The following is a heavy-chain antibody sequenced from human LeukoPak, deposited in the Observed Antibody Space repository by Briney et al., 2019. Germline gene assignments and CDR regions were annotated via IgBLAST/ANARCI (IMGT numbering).Heavy chain of an antibody. Sequence: GGSLRLSCAASGFTFSSYSMNWVRQAPGKGLEWVSSISSSSYIYYADSVKGRFTISRDNAKNSLYLQMNSLRAEDTAVYYCARRFWSGYPKRIYYFDYWGQGTLVTVSS. CDR3: ARRFWSGYPKRIYYFDY. CDR1: GFTFSSYS. D-gene: IGHD3-3*01. J-gene: IGHJ4*02. CDR2: ISSSSYI. V-gene: IGHV3-21*01.